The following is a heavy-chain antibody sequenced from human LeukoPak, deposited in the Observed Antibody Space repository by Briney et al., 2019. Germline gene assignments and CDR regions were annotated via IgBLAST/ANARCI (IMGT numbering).Heavy chain of an antibody. CDR1: GFTLSSYA. V-gene: IGHV3-30-3*01. Sequence: PGGSLRLSCAASGFTLSSYAMHWVRQAPGKGLEWVAVISYDGSNKYYADSVKGRFTLSRDTSKNTLYLQVNSLRAEDTAVYYCARGVVGSVSVDYWGQGTRVTVSS. CDR2: ISYDGSNK. D-gene: IGHD2-21*01. CDR3: ARGVVGSVSVDY. J-gene: IGHJ4*02.